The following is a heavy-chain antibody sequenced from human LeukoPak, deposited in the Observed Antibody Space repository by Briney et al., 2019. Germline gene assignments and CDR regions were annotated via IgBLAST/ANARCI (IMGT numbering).Heavy chain of an antibody. CDR2: ISYDGSNK. D-gene: IGHD4-17*01. Sequence: TGGSLRLPCEASGFTFSSYAMHWVRQAPGKGLEWVAVISYDGSNKYYADSVKGRFTISRDNSKNTLYLQMNSLRAEDTAVYYCARSGRYEIYGDYRFSAGVDYWGQGTLVTVSS. J-gene: IGHJ4*02. CDR3: ARSGRYEIYGDYRFSAGVDY. V-gene: IGHV3-30*04. CDR1: GFTFSSYA.